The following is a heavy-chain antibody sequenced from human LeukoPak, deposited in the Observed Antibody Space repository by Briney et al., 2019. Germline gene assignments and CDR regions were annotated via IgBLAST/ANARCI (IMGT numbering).Heavy chain of an antibody. CDR3: ARAPSYYYGMDV. Sequence: GASVKVSCKASGYTFTGYYMHWVRQAPGQGLEWMGWINPNSGGTNYAQKFQGWVTMTRDTSISTAYMELSRLRSDDTAVYYCARAPSYYYGMDVWGQGTTVTVSS. V-gene: IGHV1-2*04. J-gene: IGHJ6*02. CDR1: GYTFTGYY. CDR2: INPNSGGT.